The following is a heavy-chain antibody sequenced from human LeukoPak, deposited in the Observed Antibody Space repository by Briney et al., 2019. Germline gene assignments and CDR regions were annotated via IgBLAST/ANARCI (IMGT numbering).Heavy chain of an antibody. J-gene: IGHJ4*02. CDR1: GFTFSSYG. D-gene: IGHD3-22*01. Sequence: SGGSLRLSCAASGFTFSSYGMHWVRQAPGEGLEWVAVIWYDGSNKYYADSVKGRFTISRDNSKNTLYLQMNSLRAEDTAVYYCARAEVSYYDSSGPIDYWGQGTLVTVSS. CDR2: IWYDGSNK. V-gene: IGHV3-33*01. CDR3: ARAEVSYYDSSGPIDY.